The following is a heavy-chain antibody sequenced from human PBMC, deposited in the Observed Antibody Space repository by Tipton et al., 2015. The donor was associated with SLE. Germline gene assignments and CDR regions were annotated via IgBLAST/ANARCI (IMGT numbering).Heavy chain of an antibody. CDR2: IWYDGSNK. CDR1: GFTFSSYG. Sequence: SLRLSCAASGFTFSSYGMHWVRQAPGKGLEWVAVIWYDGSNKYYADSVKGRFTISRDNSKNTLYLQMNSLRAEDTAVYYCAKGRGSGYRPLFDYWGQGTLVTVSS. CDR3: AKGRGSGYRPLFDY. D-gene: IGHD3-22*01. J-gene: IGHJ4*02. V-gene: IGHV3-33*06.